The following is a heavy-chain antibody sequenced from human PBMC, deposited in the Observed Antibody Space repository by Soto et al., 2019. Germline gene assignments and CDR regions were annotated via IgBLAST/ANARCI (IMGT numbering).Heavy chain of an antibody. CDR1: GYSFTSYW. Sequence: GESLKISCKGSGYSFTSYWIGWVRQMPGKGLEWMGIIYPGDSDTRYSPSFQGQVTISADKSISTAYLQWSSLKASDTAMYYCARVNDCTGQAPQYYYGMDVWGQGTAVTVSS. V-gene: IGHV5-51*01. J-gene: IGHJ6*02. CDR2: IYPGDSDT. D-gene: IGHD2-21*02. CDR3: ARVNDCTGQAPQYYYGMDV.